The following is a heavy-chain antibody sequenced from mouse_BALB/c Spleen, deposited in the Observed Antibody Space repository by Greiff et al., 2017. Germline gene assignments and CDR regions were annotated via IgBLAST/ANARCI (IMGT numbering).Heavy chain of an antibody. Sequence: LVKTGASVKISCKASGYSFTGYYMHWVKQSHGKSLEWIGYISCYNGATSYNQKFKGKATFTVDTSSSTAYMQFNSLTSEDSAVYYCARQLTGTRNGFAYWGQGTLVTVSA. V-gene: IGHV1S34*01. CDR3: ARQLTGTRNGFAY. J-gene: IGHJ3*01. CDR1: GYSFTGYY. CDR2: ISCYNGAT. D-gene: IGHD4-1*01.